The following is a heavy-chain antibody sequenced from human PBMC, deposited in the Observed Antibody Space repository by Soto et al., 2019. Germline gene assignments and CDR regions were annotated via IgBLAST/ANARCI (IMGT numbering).Heavy chain of an antibody. V-gene: IGHV3-7*01. CDR1: GFAFSSYW. Sequence: QLVESGGGLVQPGGSLRLTCAGSGFAFSSYWMSWVRQAPWKGLEWVASIEDNGSEKYYVDSVKGRFTISRDNAKNSLFPQMNSLGAEDTAVYYCARGQGWLDPWGQGTLVTVSS. J-gene: IGHJ5*02. CDR2: IEDNGSEK. CDR3: ARGQGWLDP.